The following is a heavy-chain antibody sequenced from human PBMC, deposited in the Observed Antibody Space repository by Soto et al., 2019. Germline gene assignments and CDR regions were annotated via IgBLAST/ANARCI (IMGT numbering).Heavy chain of an antibody. J-gene: IGHJ4*02. CDR3: ARDFEY. CDR1: GFTFSTFW. Sequence: EVQLVESGGGLVQPGGSLRLSCEASGFTFSTFWMHWVRQAPGKGLVWVSRINSDGSSTNYADSVKGRVTISRDNAKNTRYLQLSSLRTEDTAVYYCARDFEYWGQGTLVTVSS. V-gene: IGHV3-74*01. CDR2: INSDGSST.